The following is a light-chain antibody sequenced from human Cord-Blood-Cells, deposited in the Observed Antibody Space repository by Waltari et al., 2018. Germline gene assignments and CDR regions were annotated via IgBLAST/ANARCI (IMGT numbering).Light chain of an antibody. CDR1: QSLLHSNGYNY. Sequence: DIVMTQSPLSLPVTPGEPASISCRSSQSLLHSNGYNYLDWYLQKPGQSPQLLIYLGSNRDSGVPERFSGSGSGTDFTLKISRVEAEDVGVYYCMQALQTPLTFGGGTKVEIK. J-gene: IGKJ4*01. CDR3: MQALQTPLT. CDR2: LGS. V-gene: IGKV2-28*01.